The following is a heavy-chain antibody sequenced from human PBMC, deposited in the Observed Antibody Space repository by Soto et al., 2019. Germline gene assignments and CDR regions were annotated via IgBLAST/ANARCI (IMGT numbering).Heavy chain of an antibody. Sequence: ASVKVSCKASGYTFTSYAMHWVRQAPGQRLERMGWINAGNGNTKYSQKFQGRVTITRDTSASTAYMELSSLRSEDTAVYYCARQTYYYDSSGFHFDYWGQGTLVTVSS. CDR2: INAGNGNT. D-gene: IGHD3-22*01. V-gene: IGHV1-3*01. CDR1: GYTFTSYA. J-gene: IGHJ4*02. CDR3: ARQTYYYDSSGFHFDY.